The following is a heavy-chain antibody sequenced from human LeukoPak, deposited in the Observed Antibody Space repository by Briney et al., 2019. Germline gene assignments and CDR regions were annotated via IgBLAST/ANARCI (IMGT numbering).Heavy chain of an antibody. D-gene: IGHD3-22*01. Sequence: PGGSLRLSCAASGFTFSSYWMSWVRQAPGKGLEWVANIKQDGSEKYYVDSVKGRFTISRDNAKNSLYLQMNSLRAEDTAVYYCARDRTYYYDSSGYYDYWGQGTLVTVSS. CDR1: GFTFSSYW. V-gene: IGHV3-7*01. CDR3: ARDRTYYYDSSGYYDY. J-gene: IGHJ4*02. CDR2: IKQDGSEK.